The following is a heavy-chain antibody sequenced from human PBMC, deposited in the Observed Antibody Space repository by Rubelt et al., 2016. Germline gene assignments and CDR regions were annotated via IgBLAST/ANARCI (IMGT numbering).Heavy chain of an antibody. CDR3: ARDQHTYYDSTGFEY. CDR1: GFTFSSYA. D-gene: IGHD3-22*01. V-gene: IGHV3-23*04. Sequence: VQVVESGGGVVPPGGSLRLSCAASGFTFSSYAMSWVRQTPGKGLEWVSTISGSGGGTYYADSVKGRFTISRDNSKNVLYLQMNSLRAEDTAVYYCARDQHTYYDSTGFEYWGQGTLVTVSS. J-gene: IGHJ4*02. CDR2: ISGSGGGT.